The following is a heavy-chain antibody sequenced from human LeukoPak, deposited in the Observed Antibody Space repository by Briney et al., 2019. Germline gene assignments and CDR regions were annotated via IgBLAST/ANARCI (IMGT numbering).Heavy chain of an antibody. J-gene: IGHJ6*02. CDR3: ARNNGMDV. Sequence: GGSLGLSCAASGFALSSHWMTWVRQVPGRGPEWVANVNRDGSETYYLDSVEGRFTISKDNAKNSLYLQMNSLRAEDTALYHCARNNGMDVWGQGTTVIVSS. CDR2: VNRDGSET. CDR1: GFALSSHW. V-gene: IGHV3-7*03.